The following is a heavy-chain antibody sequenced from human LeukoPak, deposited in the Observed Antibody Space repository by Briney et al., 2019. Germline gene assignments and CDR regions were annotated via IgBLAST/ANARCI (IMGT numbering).Heavy chain of an antibody. V-gene: IGHV4-31*03. Sequence: PSETLSLTCTVSGGSISSGGYSWSWIRQHPGKGLEWIGYIYYSGSTYYNPSLKSRVTISVDTSKNQFPLKLSSVTAADTAVYYCARVQGGLLRHYYYYGMDVWGQGTTVTVSS. D-gene: IGHD2-15*01. CDR1: GGSISSGGYS. J-gene: IGHJ6*02. CDR3: ARVQGGLLRHYYYYGMDV. CDR2: IYYSGST.